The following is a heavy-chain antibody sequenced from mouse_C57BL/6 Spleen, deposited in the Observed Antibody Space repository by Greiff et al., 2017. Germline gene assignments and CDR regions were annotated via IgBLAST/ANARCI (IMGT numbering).Heavy chain of an antibody. V-gene: IGHV5-6*02. CDR2: ISSGGSYT. Sequence: EVKLVESGGDLVKPGGSLKLSCAASGFTFSSYGMSWVRQTPDKRLEWVATISSGGSYTYYPDSVKGRFTISRDNAKNTLYLQMSSLKSEDTAMYYCARRYGSSQGAMDYWGQGTSVTVSS. J-gene: IGHJ4*01. D-gene: IGHD1-1*01. CDR1: GFTFSSYG. CDR3: ARRYGSSQGAMDY.